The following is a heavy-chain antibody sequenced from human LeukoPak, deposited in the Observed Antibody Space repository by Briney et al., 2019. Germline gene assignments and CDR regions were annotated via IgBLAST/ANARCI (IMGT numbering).Heavy chain of an antibody. CDR1: GFSLSTSGMC. J-gene: IGHJ6*03. Sequence: SGPTLVNPTQTLTLTCTFSGFSLSTSGMCVSWIRQPPGEALEWLARIDWDDDKYYSTSLKTRLTISKDTSKNQVVLTMTNMDPVDTATYYCARMNYYYYYMDVWGKGTTVTVSS. CDR2: IDWDDDK. V-gene: IGHV2-70*11. CDR3: ARMNYYYYYMDV.